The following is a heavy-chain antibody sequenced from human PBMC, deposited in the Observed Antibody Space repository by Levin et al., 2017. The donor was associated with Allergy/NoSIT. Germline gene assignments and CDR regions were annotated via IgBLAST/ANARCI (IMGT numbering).Heavy chain of an antibody. J-gene: IGHJ4*02. CDR1: GGSISSSSYY. CDR3: ARGDGRYSSGYFDY. CDR2: IYYSGST. V-gene: IGHV4-39*07. Sequence: SQTLSLTCTVSGGSISSSSYYWGWIRQPPGKGLEWIGSIYYSGSTYYNPSLKSRVTISVDTSKNQFSLKLSSVTAADTAVYYCARGDGRYSSGYFDYWGQGTLVTVSS. D-gene: IGHD6-19*01.